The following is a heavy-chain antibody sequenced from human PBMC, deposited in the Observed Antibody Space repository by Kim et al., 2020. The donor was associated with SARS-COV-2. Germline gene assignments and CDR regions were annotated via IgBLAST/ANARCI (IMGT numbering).Heavy chain of an antibody. J-gene: IGHJ4*02. CDR1: GFTFGDYA. D-gene: IGHD6-13*01. V-gene: IGHV3-49*04. Sequence: GGSLRLSCTASGFTFGDYAMSWVRQAPGKGLEWVGFIRSKAYGGTTEYAASVKGRFTISRDDSKSIAYLQMNSLKTEDTAVYYCTRGPYSSSWFDYWGQGTLVTVSS. CDR3: TRGPYSSSWFDY. CDR2: IRSKAYGGTT.